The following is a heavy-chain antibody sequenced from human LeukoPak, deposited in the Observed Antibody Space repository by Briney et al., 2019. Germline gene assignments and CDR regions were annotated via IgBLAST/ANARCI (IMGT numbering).Heavy chain of an antibody. J-gene: IGHJ4*02. Sequence: GGSPRLSCAASGFSFDDYGLTWVRQAPGKGLEWVSGINWNGDSTDYADPVKGRFTISRDNAKNSLYLQMNSLRAEDTALYYCARDLRVVITGSFDSWGQGTLVTVSS. CDR1: GFSFDDYG. CDR3: ARDLRVVITGSFDS. CDR2: INWNGDST. V-gene: IGHV3-20*04. D-gene: IGHD3-22*01.